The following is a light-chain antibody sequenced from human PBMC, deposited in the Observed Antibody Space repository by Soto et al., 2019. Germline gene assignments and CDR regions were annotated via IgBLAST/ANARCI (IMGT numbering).Light chain of an antibody. CDR2: DVS. CDR3: CSYAGGPYV. Sequence: QSALTQPRSVSGSPGQSVTISCTGTSSDVGAYNYVSWYRQHPGKAPKFMIYDVSRRPSGVPDRFSGSKSGNTASLTISGLQAEDVADYYCCSYAGGPYVFGTGTKVTVL. V-gene: IGLV2-11*01. J-gene: IGLJ1*01. CDR1: SSDVGAYNY.